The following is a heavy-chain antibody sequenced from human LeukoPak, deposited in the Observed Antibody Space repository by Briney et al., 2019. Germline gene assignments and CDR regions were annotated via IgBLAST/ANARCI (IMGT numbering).Heavy chain of an antibody. CDR2: IYYTGTT. J-gene: IGHJ4*02. CDR1: GGSVTSGSYY. Sequence: SETLSLTCTVSGGSVTSGSYYWSWIRQPPGMGLEWIGNIYYTGTTNYNPSLKSRVTISLDTSKNQFSLKLSSVTAADTAVYYCARGSYSSTWYFFDYWGQGTLVTVSS. V-gene: IGHV4-61*01. CDR3: ARGSYSSTWYFFDY. D-gene: IGHD6-6*01.